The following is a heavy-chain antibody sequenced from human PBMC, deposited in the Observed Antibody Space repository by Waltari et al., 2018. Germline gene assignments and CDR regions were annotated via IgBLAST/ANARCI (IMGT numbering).Heavy chain of an antibody. J-gene: IGHJ4*02. Sequence: QVQLVQSGGEVKKPGASVKVSCKASGYSFTSYGISWVRQAPGRGLEWMGCISASNGNPNYAQRLQGRITLTSDTSTSTAYMELRSLRSDDTAVYYCARELYGSYIEYWGQGTPVTVSS. CDR3: ARELYGSYIEY. D-gene: IGHD3-10*01. V-gene: IGHV1-18*01. CDR2: ISASNGNP. CDR1: GYSFTSYG.